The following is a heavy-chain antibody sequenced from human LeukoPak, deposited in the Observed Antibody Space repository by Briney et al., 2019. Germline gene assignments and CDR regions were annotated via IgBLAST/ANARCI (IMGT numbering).Heavy chain of an antibody. CDR2: IIPIFGTA. J-gene: IGHJ4*02. CDR3: ARAPYGSGSYPFDY. D-gene: IGHD3-10*01. CDR1: GGTCISYA. V-gene: IGHV1-69*05. Sequence: SVKVSCKASGGTCISYAISWGRQAPGQGLEWMGRIIPIFGTANYAQKFQGRVTITTDESTSTAYMELSSLRSEDTAVYYCARAPYGSGSYPFDYWGQGTLVTVSS.